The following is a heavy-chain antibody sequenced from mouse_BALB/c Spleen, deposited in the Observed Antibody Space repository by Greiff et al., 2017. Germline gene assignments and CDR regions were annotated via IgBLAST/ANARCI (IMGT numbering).Heavy chain of an antibody. CDR1: GYTFTSYY. V-gene: IGHV1S56*01. CDR2: IYPGNVNT. J-gene: IGHJ4*01. Sequence: QVQLQQSGPELVMPGASVRISCKASGYTFTSYYIHWVKQRPGQGLEWIGWIYPGNVNTKYNEKFKGKATLTADKSSSTAYMQLSSLTSEDSAVYFCARGGEGAMDDWGQGTSVTVSS. CDR3: ARGGEGAMDD.